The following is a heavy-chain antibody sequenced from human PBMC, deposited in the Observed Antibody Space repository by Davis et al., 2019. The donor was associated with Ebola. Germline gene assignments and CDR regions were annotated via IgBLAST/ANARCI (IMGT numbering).Heavy chain of an antibody. V-gene: IGHV3-48*01. D-gene: IGHD3-22*01. Sequence: GESLKISCAASGFTFSSYSMNWVRQAPGKGLEWVSYISSSSSTIYYADSVKGRFTISRDNSKSTLYLQMNSLRADDTAVYYCAKGNRVTYQYDSSDDYWGQGTLVTVSS. CDR2: ISSSSSTI. CDR1: GFTFSSYS. CDR3: AKGNRVTYQYDSSDDY. J-gene: IGHJ4*02.